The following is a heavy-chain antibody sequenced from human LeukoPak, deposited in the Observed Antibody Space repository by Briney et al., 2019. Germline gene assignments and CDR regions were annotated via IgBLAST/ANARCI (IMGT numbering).Heavy chain of an antibody. J-gene: IGHJ4*02. CDR2: IRYDRANK. D-gene: IGHD5-18*01. Sequence: GGSLRLSCAASGFTFSTHAMHWVRQAPGKGLEWVAFIRYDRANKFYADSVKGRFTISRDNSKNTLYLQMNSLRDEDTAVYYCAKDRADSFFDYWGQGTLVTVSS. CDR1: GFTFSTHA. CDR3: AKDRADSFFDY. V-gene: IGHV3-30*02.